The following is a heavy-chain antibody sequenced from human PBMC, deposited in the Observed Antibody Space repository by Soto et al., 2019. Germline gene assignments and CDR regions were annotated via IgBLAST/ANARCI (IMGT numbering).Heavy chain of an antibody. Sequence: QVQLQESGPGLVKPSGTLSLTCAVSGDSISSDKWWSWVRQPPGKGLEWIGEIHHSGNSNYNPSLKSRVIISVDKSKNQFSLKLSSVTDADTAVYYCARGERQPQRDYWGQGTLVTVSS. V-gene: IGHV4-4*02. CDR3: ARGERQPQRDY. J-gene: IGHJ4*02. D-gene: IGHD6-25*01. CDR2: IHHSGNS. CDR1: GDSISSDKW.